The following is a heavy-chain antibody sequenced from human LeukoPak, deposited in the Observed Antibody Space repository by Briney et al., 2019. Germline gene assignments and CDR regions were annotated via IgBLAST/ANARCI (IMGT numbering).Heavy chain of an antibody. CDR2: INPSVGST. V-gene: IGHV1-46*01. J-gene: IGHJ2*01. CDR1: GYTFTSYY. Sequence: GASVKVSCKASGYTFTSYYMHSVRQAPGQGLEWMGIINPSVGSTSYAQKSQGRVTMARDTSTSTVYMELSSLRSEDTAVYSCARGRTSVVVVAATDRDFDLWGRGTLVTVSS. D-gene: IGHD2-15*01. CDR3: ARGRTSVVVVAATDRDFDL.